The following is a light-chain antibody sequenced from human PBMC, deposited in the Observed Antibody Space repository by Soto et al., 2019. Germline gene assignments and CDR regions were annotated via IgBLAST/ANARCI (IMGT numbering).Light chain of an antibody. CDR1: QSVSSK. J-gene: IGKJ3*01. CDR2: DAS. CDR3: LQYDDWPFT. V-gene: IGKV3-15*01. Sequence: EIVMTQSPGTLSVSPGERATVSCRASQSVSSKLAWYQQKPGQAPRVLIYDASTRATGIPASFSGSGSGTEFTLTISSLQSEDLAVYFCLQYDDWPFTFGPGTTVEIK.